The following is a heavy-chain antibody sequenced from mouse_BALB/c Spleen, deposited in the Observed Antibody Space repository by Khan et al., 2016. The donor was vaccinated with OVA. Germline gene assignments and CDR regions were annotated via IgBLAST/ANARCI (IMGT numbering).Heavy chain of an antibody. J-gene: IGHJ2*01. V-gene: IGHV1-20*02. D-gene: IGHD1-1*01. CDR2: INPHIGEA. Sequence: EVQLQESGPELVKPGASVKISCTASGYSFTGYFMNWVMQSHGKSLEWIGRINPHIGEAFYNQKFKGKATLTVDESSSTAHMELRSLASEDSAVYYCARKNGSDVDYWGQGTTLTVSS. CDR3: ARKNGSDVDY. CDR1: GYSFTGYF.